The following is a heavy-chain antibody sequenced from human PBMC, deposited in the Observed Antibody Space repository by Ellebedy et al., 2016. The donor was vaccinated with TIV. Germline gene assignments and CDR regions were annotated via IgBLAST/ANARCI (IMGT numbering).Heavy chain of an antibody. D-gene: IGHD3-22*01. V-gene: IGHV3-30*14. Sequence: GESLKISCAVSGFTFSTYTMHWVRQAPGKGLEWVAVISSDASSEYYADFVKGRFSISRDNSKNMVYLQMSSLRPEDSAVYYCRGHFDSDGYWYSSDYWGQGALVTVSS. J-gene: IGHJ4*02. CDR1: GFTFSTYT. CDR3: RGHFDSDGYWYSSDY. CDR2: ISSDASSE.